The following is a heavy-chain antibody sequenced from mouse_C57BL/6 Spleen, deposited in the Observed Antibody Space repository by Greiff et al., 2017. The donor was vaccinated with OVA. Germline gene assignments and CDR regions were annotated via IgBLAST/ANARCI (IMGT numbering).Heavy chain of an antibody. CDR3: AREEDGLDY. CDR1: GYSITSGYY. Sequence: VQLKESGPGLVKPSQSLSLTCSVTGYSITSGYYWNWIRQFPGNKLEWMGYISYDGSNNYNPSLKNRISITRDTSKNQFFLKLNSVTTEVTATYYCAREEDGLDYWGQGTTLTVSS. CDR2: ISYDGSN. J-gene: IGHJ2*01. D-gene: IGHD2-3*01. V-gene: IGHV3-6*01.